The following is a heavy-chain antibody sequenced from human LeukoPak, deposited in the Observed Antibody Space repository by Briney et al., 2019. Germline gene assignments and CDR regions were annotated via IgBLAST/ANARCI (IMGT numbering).Heavy chain of an antibody. CDR2: IDYSGST. Sequence: PSETLSLTCIISGGSIRSYYWNSIRQPPGKGLEWIAYIDYSGSTDYNPSLKSRVTISVDTSKNQFSLRLSSVTAADTAVYYCARESYYYTSGSYHPDYYFDYWGQGTLVTVSS. D-gene: IGHD3-10*01. CDR1: GGSIRSYY. V-gene: IGHV4-59*01. CDR3: ARESYYYTSGSYHPDYYFDY. J-gene: IGHJ4*02.